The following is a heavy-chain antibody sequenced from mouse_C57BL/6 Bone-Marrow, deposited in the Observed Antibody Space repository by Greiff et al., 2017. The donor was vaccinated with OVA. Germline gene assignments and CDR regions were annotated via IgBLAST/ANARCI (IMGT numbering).Heavy chain of an antibody. D-gene: IGHD1-1*01. V-gene: IGHV5-6*01. CDR2: ISSGGSYT. J-gene: IGHJ2*01. Sequence: EVQRVESGGDLVKPGGSLKLSCAASGFTFSSYGMSWVRPTPDKRLAWVATISSGGSYTYYPDSVKGRFTISRDNAKNTLYLQMSSLKSEDTAMYYCARHGDYGSFFDYWGQGTTLTVSS. CDR3: ARHGDYGSFFDY. CDR1: GFTFSSYG.